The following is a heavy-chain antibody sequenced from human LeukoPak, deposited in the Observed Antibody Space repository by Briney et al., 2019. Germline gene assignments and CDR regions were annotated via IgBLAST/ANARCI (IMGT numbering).Heavy chain of an antibody. CDR1: GGTFSSYA. D-gene: IGHD2-2*01. CDR2: IIPIFGTA. Sequence: KVSCKASGGTFSSYAISWVRQAPGQGLEWMGGIIPIFGTANYAQKFQGRVTITADESTSTAYMELSSLRSEDTAVYYCARAEAAGIPAAMPLMWYYYYMDVWGKGTTVTVSS. CDR3: ARAEAAGIPAAMPLMWYYYYMDV. J-gene: IGHJ6*03. V-gene: IGHV1-69*01.